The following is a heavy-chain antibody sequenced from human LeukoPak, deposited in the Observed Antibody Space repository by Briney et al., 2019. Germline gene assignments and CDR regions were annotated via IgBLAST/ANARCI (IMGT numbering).Heavy chain of an antibody. J-gene: IGHJ4*02. CDR2: INSDGTVT. CDR3: ARDVGGIDY. Sequence: GGSLRLSCAASGFPSSPYWMKWVRQAPGKGLEWVSRINSDGTVTSYADSVKGRFTVSRDNAKNTLHLHMNSLRAEDTAVYYCARDVGGIDYWGQGTLVTVSS. V-gene: IGHV3-74*01. CDR1: GFPSSPYW. D-gene: IGHD3-16*01.